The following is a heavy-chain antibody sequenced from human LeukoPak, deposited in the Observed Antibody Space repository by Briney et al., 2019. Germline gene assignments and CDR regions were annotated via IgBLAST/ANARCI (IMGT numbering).Heavy chain of an antibody. J-gene: IGHJ5*02. Sequence: GGSLRLSCTVSGFTVSSNSMSWVRQAPGKGLEWVSFIYSGGNTHYSDSVKGRFTISRDNSKNTLYLQMNSLRAEDTAVYYCAKAFIRRAVAGTGWFDPWGQGTLVTVSS. V-gene: IGHV3-53*01. D-gene: IGHD6-19*01. CDR1: GFTVSSNS. CDR2: IYSGGNT. CDR3: AKAFIRRAVAGTGWFDP.